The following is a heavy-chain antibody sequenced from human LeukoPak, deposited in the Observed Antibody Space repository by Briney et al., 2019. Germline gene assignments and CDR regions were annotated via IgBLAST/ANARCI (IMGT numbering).Heavy chain of an antibody. CDR1: GFTFDDYG. J-gene: IGHJ3*02. D-gene: IGHD2-2*02. Sequence: GGSLRLSCAASGFTFDDYGMSWVRQAPGKGLEWVSGINWNGGSTGYADSVKGRFTISRDNAKNSLYLQMNSLRAEDTALYHCATYQGYCSSTSCYKGAFDIWGQGTMVTVSS. CDR2: INWNGGST. V-gene: IGHV3-20*01. CDR3: ATYQGYCSSTSCYKGAFDI.